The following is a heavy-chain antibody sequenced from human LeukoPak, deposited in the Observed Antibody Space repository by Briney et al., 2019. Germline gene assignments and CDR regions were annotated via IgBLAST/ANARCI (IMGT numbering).Heavy chain of an antibody. CDR1: GFSFSSYG. J-gene: IGHJ5*02. V-gene: IGHV3-23*01. D-gene: IGHD3-16*01. CDR3: AKEDSAGGPNWFDP. Sequence: GGTLRLSCAASGFSFSSYGMSWVRQAPGKGLEWVSAISGSGDTANYADSVKGRFTISRDNSKNTLYVQMNSLRAKDTAVYYCAKEDSAGGPNWFDPWGQGTLVTVSS. CDR2: ISGSGDTA.